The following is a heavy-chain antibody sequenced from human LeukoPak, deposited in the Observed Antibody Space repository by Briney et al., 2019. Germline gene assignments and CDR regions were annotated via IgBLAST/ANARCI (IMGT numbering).Heavy chain of an antibody. J-gene: IGHJ4*02. D-gene: IGHD6-19*01. CDR3: ARVRISSGPGGYYFDY. V-gene: IGHV3-48*04. CDR2: ISSSSSTI. CDR1: GLTFSTFS. Sequence: GGSLRLSCAASGLTFSTFSMNWVRQAPGKGPEWVSYISSSSSTIYYADSVKGRFTISRDNAKNPLYLQMNSLRAEDTAVYYCARVRISSGPGGYYFDYWGQGTLVTVSS.